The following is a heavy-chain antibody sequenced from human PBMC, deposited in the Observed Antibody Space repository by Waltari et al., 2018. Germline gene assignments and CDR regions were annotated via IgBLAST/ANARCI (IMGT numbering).Heavy chain of an antibody. CDR3: AKLGGTDFPDPRDAFDI. CDR1: GFTFSSYG. Sequence: QVQLVESGGGVVQPGGSLRLSCAASGFTFSSYGMHWVRQAPGKGLEWVAFIRYEGSNKYYTDFVKGGFTISRDNSKNTLYLRMNSLRAEDTAVYYCAKLGGTDFPDPRDAFDIWGQGTMVTVSS. V-gene: IGHV3-30*02. J-gene: IGHJ3*02. CDR2: IRYEGSNK. D-gene: IGHD6-19*01.